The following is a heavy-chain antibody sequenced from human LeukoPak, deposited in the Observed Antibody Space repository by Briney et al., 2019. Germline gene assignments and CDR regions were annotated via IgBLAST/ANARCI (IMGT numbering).Heavy chain of an antibody. CDR2: ISGSGGST. Sequence: GGSLRLSCAASGFTLSSYAMSWVRQAPGKGLEWVSAISGSGGSTYYADSVKGRFTISRDNSKNTLYLQMNSLRAEDTAVYYCAKDRRFLEWLLIGSGFDYWGQGTLVTVSS. CDR3: AKDRRFLEWLLIGSGFDY. D-gene: IGHD3-3*01. CDR1: GFTLSSYA. J-gene: IGHJ4*02. V-gene: IGHV3-23*01.